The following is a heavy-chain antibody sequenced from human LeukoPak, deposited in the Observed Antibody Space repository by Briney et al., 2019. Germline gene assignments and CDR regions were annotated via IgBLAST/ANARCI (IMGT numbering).Heavy chain of an antibody. Sequence: GGPLRLSCAASGFTLNSYDMTWVRQGAGRGLEWVSTISGTSGTTNYADSVEGRFSISRDDSKNTLYLQMTSLRVEDTAVYFCARVQPDNNDEYNWFDPWGQGTQVTVSS. J-gene: IGHJ5*02. D-gene: IGHD1-1*01. V-gene: IGHV3-23*01. CDR1: GFTLNSYD. CDR2: ISGTSGTT. CDR3: ARVQPDNNDEYNWFDP.